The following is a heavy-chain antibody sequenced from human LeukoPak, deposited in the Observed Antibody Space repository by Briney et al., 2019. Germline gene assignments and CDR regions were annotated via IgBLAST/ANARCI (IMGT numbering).Heavy chain of an antibody. V-gene: IGHV4-4*02. D-gene: IGHD1-26*01. CDR2: IYHSGST. CDR1: GGSISSSNW. CDR3: ARRRAGATTLSSGRGAFDI. J-gene: IGHJ3*02. Sequence: PSETLSLTCAVSGGSISSSNWWSWVRQPPGKGLEWIGEIYHSGSTNYNPSLKSRVTISVDKSKNQFSLKLSSVTAADTAVYYCARRRAGATTLSSGRGAFDIWGQGTMVTVSS.